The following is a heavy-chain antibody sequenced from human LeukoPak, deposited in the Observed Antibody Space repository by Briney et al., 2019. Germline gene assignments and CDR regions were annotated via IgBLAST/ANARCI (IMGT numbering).Heavy chain of an antibody. CDR1: GGSFSGYY. CDR2: INHSGST. V-gene: IGHV4-34*01. Sequence: SETLSLTCAVYGGSFSGYYWSWIRQPPGKGLEWIGEINHSGSTNYNPSLKSRGTISVDTSKNQFSLKLSSVTAADTAVYYCARVKGGSYSVRNWFDPWGQGTLVTVSS. CDR3: ARVKGGSYSVRNWFDP. D-gene: IGHD1-26*01. J-gene: IGHJ5*02.